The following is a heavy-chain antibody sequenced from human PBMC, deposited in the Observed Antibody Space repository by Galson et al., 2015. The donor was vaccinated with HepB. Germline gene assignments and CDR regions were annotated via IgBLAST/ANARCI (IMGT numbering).Heavy chain of an antibody. CDR3: ARALGRYNWNLNNNNWFDP. CDR1: GYTFTGYY. V-gene: IGHV1-2*02. CDR2: INPNSGAT. Sequence: SCKASGYTFTGYYIHWVRQAPGQGLEWMGWINPNSGATNYAQQFQGRVTVSRDTSISTVYMDLSRLRSDDTAVYYCARALGRYNWNLNNNNWFDPWGQETLVIVSA. D-gene: IGHD1-20*01. J-gene: IGHJ5*02.